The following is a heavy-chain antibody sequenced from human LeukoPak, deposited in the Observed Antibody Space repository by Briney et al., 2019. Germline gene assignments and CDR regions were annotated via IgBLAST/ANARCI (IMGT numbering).Heavy chain of an antibody. CDR2: VSGDGGYT. CDR1: GFTFSSYA. V-gene: IGHV3-23*01. D-gene: IGHD2-15*01. Sequence: GSLRLSCAASGFTFSSYAMSWVRLAPGKGLEWVSGVSGDGGYTYYADSVKGRFTISRDNSKSTLCLQMNSLRADDTAVYYCAKGGTMTKKGYSDYWGQGTLGSVSS. CDR3: AKGGTMTKKGYSDY. J-gene: IGHJ4*02.